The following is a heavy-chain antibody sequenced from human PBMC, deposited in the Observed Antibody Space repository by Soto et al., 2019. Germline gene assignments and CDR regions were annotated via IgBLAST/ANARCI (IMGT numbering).Heavy chain of an antibody. CDR1: GFTFSSYG. V-gene: IGHV3-30*18. Sequence: SLRLSCAASGFTFSSYGMHWVRQAPGKGLEWVAVISYDGSNKYYADSVKGRFTISRDNSKNTLYLQMNSLRAEDTAVYYCAKDLYYDSSGYIDYWGQGTLVTVSS. D-gene: IGHD3-22*01. CDR3: AKDLYYDSSGYIDY. J-gene: IGHJ4*02. CDR2: ISYDGSNK.